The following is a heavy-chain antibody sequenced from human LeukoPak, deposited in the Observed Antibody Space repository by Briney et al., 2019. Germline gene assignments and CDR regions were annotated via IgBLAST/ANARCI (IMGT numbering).Heavy chain of an antibody. CDR1: GFTFSSYW. CDR2: ISYDGSNK. Sequence: GGSLRLSCAASGFTFSSYWMSWVRQAPGKGLEWVAVISYDGSNKYYADSVKGRFTISRDNSKNTLYLQMNSLRAEDTAVYYCARSAAGTVYYYYYMDVWGKGTMVTVSS. CDR3: ARSAAGTVYYYYYMDV. J-gene: IGHJ6*03. D-gene: IGHD6-13*01. V-gene: IGHV3-30*01.